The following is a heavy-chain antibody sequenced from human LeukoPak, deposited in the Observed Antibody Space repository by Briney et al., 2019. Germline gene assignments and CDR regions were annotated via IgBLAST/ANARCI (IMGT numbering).Heavy chain of an antibody. CDR1: GYTFTSYD. CDR2: MNPNSGNT. CDR3: ARDPYRIYYYYYGMDV. Sequence: VASVKVSCKASGYTFTSYDINWVRQATGQGLEWMGWMNPNSGNTRYAQKFQGRVTMTRNTSISTAYMELSSLRSEDTAVYYCARDPYRIYYYYYGMDVWGQGTTVTVSS. D-gene: IGHD2-15*01. V-gene: IGHV1-8*01. J-gene: IGHJ6*02.